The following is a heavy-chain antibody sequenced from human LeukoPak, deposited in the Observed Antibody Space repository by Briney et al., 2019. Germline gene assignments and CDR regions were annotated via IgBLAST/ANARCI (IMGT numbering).Heavy chain of an antibody. D-gene: IGHD2-2*01. V-gene: IGHV1-8*01. CDR1: GYTFTKYD. CDR3: ARGEFICTINTGYASALDS. J-gene: IGHJ4*02. Sequence: ASVKVSCKTSGYTFTKYDINWVRQASGQGLEWMGWMHPNSGNTGYAQKFQGRVSMTRDTSISTAYLELTSLRSEDTAVYYCARGEFICTINTGYASALDSWGQGTLVTVSS. CDR2: MHPNSGNT.